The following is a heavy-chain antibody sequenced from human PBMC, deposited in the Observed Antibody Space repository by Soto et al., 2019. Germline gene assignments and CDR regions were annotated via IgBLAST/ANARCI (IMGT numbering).Heavy chain of an antibody. D-gene: IGHD3-22*01. Sequence: ASVKVSCKASGYSFNNYGISWVRQAPGQGFEWMGWINTYNGNTNYQQKFQDRVTLTADTPTSTAYMQLRSLISDDTAVYYCARDADDSSRYFWG. CDR3: ARDADDSSRYF. CDR1: GYSFNNYG. CDR2: INTYNGNT. V-gene: IGHV1-18*01. J-gene: IGHJ4*01.